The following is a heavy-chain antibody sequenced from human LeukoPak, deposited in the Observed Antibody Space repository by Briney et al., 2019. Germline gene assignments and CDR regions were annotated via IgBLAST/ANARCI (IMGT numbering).Heavy chain of an antibody. J-gene: IGHJ3*02. Sequence: ASVKVSCKASGYTFTSHYMHWVRQAPGQGLEWMGIINPNGGSTGYAQTFQGRVAMTRDTSTSTVHMELSSLRSDDTAVYYCARGAIDYGDYDAFDIWGQGTMVTVSS. CDR1: GYTFTSHY. D-gene: IGHD4-17*01. CDR3: ARGAIDYGDYDAFDI. CDR2: INPNGGST. V-gene: IGHV1-46*01.